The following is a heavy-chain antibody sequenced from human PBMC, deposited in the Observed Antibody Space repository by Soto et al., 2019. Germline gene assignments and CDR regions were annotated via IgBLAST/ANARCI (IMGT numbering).Heavy chain of an antibody. CDR1: GYTFTSYD. CDR3: ASGTQLWLRRINNGYSG. J-gene: IGHJ4*02. Sequence: QVQLVQSGAEVKKPGASVKVSCKASGYTFTSYDINWVRQATGQGLEWMGWMNPNSGNTGYAQKFKGRVTMTRNTSISTVYMELSSLRSEDTAVYFCASGTQLWLRRINNGYSGWGQGTLVTVSS. CDR2: MNPNSGNT. V-gene: IGHV1-8*01. D-gene: IGHD5-12*01.